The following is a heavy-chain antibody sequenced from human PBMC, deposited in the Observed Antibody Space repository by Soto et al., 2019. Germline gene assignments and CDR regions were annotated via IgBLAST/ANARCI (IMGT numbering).Heavy chain of an antibody. J-gene: IGHJ4*02. CDR2: IFHSGSI. V-gene: IGHV4-4*02. Sequence: PSETLSLTCIVSGGSISSNTWWTWVRQPPGKGLEWIGEIFHSGSINFNSSLGDRVTISIDKSKNQFSLQLTSVTAADTAVYYCATRYNVWPVWGPGILVNVS. CDR3: ATRYNVWPV. D-gene: IGHD1-20*01. CDR1: GGSISSNTW.